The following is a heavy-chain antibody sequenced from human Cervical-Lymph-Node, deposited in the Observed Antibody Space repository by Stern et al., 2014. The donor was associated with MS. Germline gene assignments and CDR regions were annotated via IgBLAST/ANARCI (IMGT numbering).Heavy chain of an antibody. CDR1: GGSITSYSYY. J-gene: IGHJ6*02. CDR3: ARRGGGYKYYYGMDV. CDR2: IYYSGET. V-gene: IGHV4-39*01. D-gene: IGHD3-16*01. Sequence: QLQLQESGPGLVKPSETLSLTCTVSGGSITSYSYYWDWIRQAPGKGLEWIGSIYYSGETYYNPSLKSRVTISVDTSRDQSSLNLSSVTAADTAVYYCARRGGGYKYYYGMDVWGQGTTVTVSS.